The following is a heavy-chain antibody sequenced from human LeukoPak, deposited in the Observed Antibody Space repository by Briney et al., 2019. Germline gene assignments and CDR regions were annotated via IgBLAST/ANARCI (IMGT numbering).Heavy chain of an antibody. Sequence: PGGSLRLSRAVSGFTFSSYSMNWVRQAPGKGLEWVSSISSSSSYIYYADSVKGRFTISRDNAKNSLYLQMNSLRAEDAAVYYCARKALTSYYDSSGDTFDIWGQGTMVTVSS. D-gene: IGHD3-22*01. CDR2: ISSSSSYI. J-gene: IGHJ3*02. CDR3: ARKALTSYYDSSGDTFDI. CDR1: GFTFSSYS. V-gene: IGHV3-21*01.